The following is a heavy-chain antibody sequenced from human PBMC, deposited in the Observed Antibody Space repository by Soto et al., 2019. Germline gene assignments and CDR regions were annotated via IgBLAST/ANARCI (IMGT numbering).Heavy chain of an antibody. Sequence: GGSLRLSCVASGFTFSSYGMHWVRQAPGKGLEWVAVISYDGSNKYYADSVKGRFTISRDNSKNTLYLQMNSLRAEDTAVYYCAKDLGYAESLDYWGQGTLVTVSS. J-gene: IGHJ4*02. CDR1: GFTFSSYG. CDR3: AKDLGYAESLDY. D-gene: IGHD5-12*01. CDR2: ISYDGSNK. V-gene: IGHV3-30*18.